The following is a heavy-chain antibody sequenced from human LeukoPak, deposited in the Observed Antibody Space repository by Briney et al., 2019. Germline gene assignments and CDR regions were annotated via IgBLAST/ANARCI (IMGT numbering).Heavy chain of an antibody. J-gene: IGHJ4*02. CDR1: GFTVSSNY. CDR3: ARLTQRGYRNNDY. V-gene: IGHV3-53*01. CDR2: IYSGGST. D-gene: IGHD1/OR15-1a*01. Sequence: PGGSLRLSCAASGFTVSSNYMSWVRQAPGKGLEWVSVIYSGGSTYYADSVKGRFTISRDNSKNTLYLQMNSLRAEDTAVYYCARLTQRGYRNNDYWGQGTLVTVSS.